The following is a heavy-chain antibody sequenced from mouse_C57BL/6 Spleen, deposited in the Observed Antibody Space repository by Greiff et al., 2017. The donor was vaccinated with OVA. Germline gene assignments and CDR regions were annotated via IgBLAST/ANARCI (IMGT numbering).Heavy chain of an antibody. CDR1: GYSITSGYY. CDR3: ARAYSNAHYYAMDY. CDR2: ISYDGSN. D-gene: IGHD2-5*01. V-gene: IGHV3-6*01. Sequence: EVKVEESGPGLVKPSQSLSLTCSVTGYSITSGYYWNWIRQFPGNKLEWMGYISYDGSNNYNPSLKNRISITRDTSKNQFFLKLNSVTTEDTATYYCARAYSNAHYYAMDYWGQGTSVTVSS. J-gene: IGHJ4*01.